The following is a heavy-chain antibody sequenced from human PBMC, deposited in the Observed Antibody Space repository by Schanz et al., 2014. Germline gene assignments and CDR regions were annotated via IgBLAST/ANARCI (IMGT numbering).Heavy chain of an antibody. Sequence: QVQLVQSGAEVKKPGASVKVSCEASGYTFTSYYIHWFRQAPGQGLEWMGIINPSGGSTSYAQKFRGRVTVTTDTSTSTAYMELRNVRYDDTAMYYCARGIPYCSSTSCSGLDAYDVWGQGTLVTVSS. CDR1: GYTFTSYY. CDR2: INPSGGST. V-gene: IGHV1-46*01. D-gene: IGHD2-2*01. CDR3: ARGIPYCSSTSCSGLDAYDV. J-gene: IGHJ3*01.